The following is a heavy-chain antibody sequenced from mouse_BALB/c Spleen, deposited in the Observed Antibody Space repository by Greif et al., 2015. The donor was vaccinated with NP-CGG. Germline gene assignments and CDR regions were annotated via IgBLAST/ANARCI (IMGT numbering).Heavy chain of an antibody. D-gene: IGHD2-10*02. V-gene: IGHV1-7*01. Sequence: QVQLQQSGAELAKPGASVKMSCKASGYTFTSYWMHWVKQGPGQGLEWIGYTNPSTGYTEYNQKFKDKATLTADKSSSTAYMQLSSLTSEDSAVYYCARKYGNYFDYWGQGTTLTVSS. J-gene: IGHJ2*01. CDR1: GYTFTSYW. CDR3: ARKYGNYFDY. CDR2: TNPSTGYT.